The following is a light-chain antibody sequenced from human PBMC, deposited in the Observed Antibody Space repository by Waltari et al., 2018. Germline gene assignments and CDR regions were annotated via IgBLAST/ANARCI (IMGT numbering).Light chain of an antibody. Sequence: MTQSPDTLSMSAGESVTLSCRASRHIGGSLAWYQQKAGQAPRLLFYHASTRATGVADRFSAAVSGTDFTLTISSLCSEDSAVYYCQQYNDWPPYTFGQGTKLE. V-gene: IGKV3-15*01. CDR1: RHIGGS. CDR3: QQYNDWPPYT. CDR2: HAS. J-gene: IGKJ2*01.